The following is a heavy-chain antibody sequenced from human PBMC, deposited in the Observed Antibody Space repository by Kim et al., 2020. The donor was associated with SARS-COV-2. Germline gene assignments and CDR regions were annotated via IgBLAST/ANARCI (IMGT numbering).Heavy chain of an antibody. CDR2: IYYSGST. CDR1: GGSISSSSYY. V-gene: IGHV4-39*01. D-gene: IGHD5-12*01. Sequence: SETLSLTCTVSGGSISSSSYYWGWIRQPPGKGLEWIGSIYYSGSTYYNPSLKSRVTISVDTSKNQFSLKLSSVTAADTAVYYCADIVATTYWYFDLWGRGTLVTVSS. CDR3: ADIVATTYWYFDL. J-gene: IGHJ2*01.